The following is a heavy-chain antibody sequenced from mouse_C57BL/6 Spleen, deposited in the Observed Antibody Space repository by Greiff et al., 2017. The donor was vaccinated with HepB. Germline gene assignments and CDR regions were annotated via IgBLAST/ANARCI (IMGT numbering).Heavy chain of an antibody. J-gene: IGHJ2*01. CDR1: GYSFTGYY. CDR2: INPSTGGT. D-gene: IGHD1-2*01. V-gene: IGHV1-42*01. Sequence: DVKLQESGPELVKPGASVKISCKASGYSFTGYYMNWVKQSPEKSLEWIGEINPSTGGTTYNQKFKAKATLTVDKSSSTAYMQLKSLTSEDSAVYYCARRLANYFDYWGQGTTLTVSS. CDR3: ARRLANYFDY.